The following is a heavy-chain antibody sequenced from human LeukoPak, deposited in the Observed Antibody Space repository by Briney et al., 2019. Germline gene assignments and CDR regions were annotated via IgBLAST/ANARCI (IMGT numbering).Heavy chain of an antibody. V-gene: IGHV4-4*07. CDR3: ARVCGTGFDY. CDR1: GGSISSYY. Sequence: TTSETLSLTCTVSGGSISSYYWSWIRQPAGKGLEWIGRIYSSGSTNYNPALKSRVTMSVDTSKCQLSPKLLSATAADTAMYYCARVCGTGFDYWGQGTLVTVSS. CDR2: IYSSGST. J-gene: IGHJ4*02. D-gene: IGHD2-21*01.